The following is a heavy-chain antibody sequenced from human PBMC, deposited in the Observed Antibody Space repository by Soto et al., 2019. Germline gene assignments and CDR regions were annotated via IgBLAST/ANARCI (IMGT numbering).Heavy chain of an antibody. CDR2: FDPEDGET. Sequence: ASVKVSCKVSGYTLTELSMHWVRQAPGKGLEWMGGFDPEDGETIYAQKFQGRVTMTEDTSTDTAYMELSSLRSEDTAVYYCATSTQKALERRFSFDYWGQGTLVTVS. J-gene: IGHJ4*02. CDR1: GYTLTELS. D-gene: IGHD1-1*01. V-gene: IGHV1-24*01. CDR3: ATSTQKALERRFSFDY.